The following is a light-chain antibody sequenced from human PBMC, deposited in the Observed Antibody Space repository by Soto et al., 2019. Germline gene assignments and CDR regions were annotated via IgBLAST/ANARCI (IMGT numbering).Light chain of an antibody. J-gene: IGKJ1*01. V-gene: IGKV1-5*01. CDR1: QSISSW. CDR3: QQYNSYSPWT. CDR2: DAS. Sequence: DIQMTQSPSSLSASIGDRFTITCLASQSISSWLAWYQQKPGKAPKLLIYDASSLESGVPSRFSGSGSGTEFILTISSLQPDDFATYYCQQYNSYSPWTVGQGTKVDIK.